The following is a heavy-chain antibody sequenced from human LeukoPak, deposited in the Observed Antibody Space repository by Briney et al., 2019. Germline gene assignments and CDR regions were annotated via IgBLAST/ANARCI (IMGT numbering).Heavy chain of an antibody. D-gene: IGHD6-19*01. CDR1: GYTFTSYG. CDR2: INPSGGST. CDR3: ARATGSGWGRRFDY. J-gene: IGHJ4*02. Sequence: ASVKVSCKASGYTFTSYGISWVRQAPEQGLEWMGIINPSGGSTSYAQKFQGRVTMTRDTSPSTVYMELSSLRSEDTAVYYCARATGSGWGRRFDYWGQGTLVTVSS. V-gene: IGHV1-46*01.